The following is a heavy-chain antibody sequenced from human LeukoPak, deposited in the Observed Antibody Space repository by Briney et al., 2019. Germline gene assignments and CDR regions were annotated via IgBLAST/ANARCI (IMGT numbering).Heavy chain of an antibody. CDR2: IYSGDNT. V-gene: IGHV3-66*02. CDR3: AGRRVLDASFDY. D-gene: IGHD3-16*01. CDR1: GFTDSNNY. Sequence: PGGSLRLSCAASGFTDSNNYMSWVRQAPGKGLEWVSVIYSGDNTCYVESVKGRFTIFRDNSKNTLFLQMNRLRAEDTAAYYCAGRRVLDASFDYWGQGTLVTVSS. J-gene: IGHJ4*02.